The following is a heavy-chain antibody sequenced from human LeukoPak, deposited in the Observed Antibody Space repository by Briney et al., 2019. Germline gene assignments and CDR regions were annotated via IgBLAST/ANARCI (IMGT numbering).Heavy chain of an antibody. Sequence: ASVKVSCKASGYTFSSYDISWVRQAPGQGLEWMGGISVHNGNTNYPQKFQGRVTMTTDTSTSTVYMELASLRSDDTAVYYCARLSTTSHYYYYYYMDVWGKGTTVTVSS. CDR3: ARLSTTSHYYYYYYMDV. J-gene: IGHJ6*03. V-gene: IGHV1-18*01. D-gene: IGHD2-2*01. CDR1: GYTFSSYD. CDR2: ISVHNGNT.